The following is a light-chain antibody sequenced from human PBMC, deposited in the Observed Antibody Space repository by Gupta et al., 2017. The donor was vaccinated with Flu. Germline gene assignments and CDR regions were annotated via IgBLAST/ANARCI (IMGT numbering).Light chain of an antibody. J-gene: IGKJ2*01. V-gene: IGKV3-11*01. CDR2: DAY. CDR3: QHRSNYT. CDR1: QSVSSY. Sequence: EIVLTQSPATLSLSPGERSTLSCRASQSVSSYLAWYQQKPGQAPRIIIYDAYNRATGIIVRFSGSGSGSDFTLTSRRPEDEDFDDYYYQHRSNYTFGQGTKVDIK.